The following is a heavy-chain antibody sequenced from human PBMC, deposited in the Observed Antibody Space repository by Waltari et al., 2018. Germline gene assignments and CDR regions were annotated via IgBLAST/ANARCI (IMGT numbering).Heavy chain of an antibody. V-gene: IGHV4-34*01. CDR2: INHSGTT. D-gene: IGHD3-22*01. J-gene: IGHJ4*02. CDR3: ARGDLHYGSSGFFY. CDR1: GGSFNAYY. Sequence: QAQLHQWGAGLLKPSEPLSLPCGVPGGSFNAYYWTWIRQPPGKGLEWIGEINHSGTTDYNPSLNSRLTMSVDTSKKQISLKMSSVTAADTAVYYCARGDLHYGSSGFFYWGQGALVTVSS.